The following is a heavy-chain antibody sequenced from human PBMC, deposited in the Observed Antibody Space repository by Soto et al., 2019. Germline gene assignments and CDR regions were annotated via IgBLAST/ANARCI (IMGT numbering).Heavy chain of an antibody. Sequence: PGGSLRLSYAASGSTVSSNYMSWFSQAPGTGLEWVSVIYSGGSSYYADSVKGRFTISRDNSKNTLYLQMNSLRAEDTAVYYCAYSESGYSYGLRIWGPGTLVTVSS. CDR2: IYSGGSS. CDR3: AYSESGYSYGLRI. CDR1: GSTVSSNY. D-gene: IGHD5-18*01. V-gene: IGHV3-53*01. J-gene: IGHJ4*02.